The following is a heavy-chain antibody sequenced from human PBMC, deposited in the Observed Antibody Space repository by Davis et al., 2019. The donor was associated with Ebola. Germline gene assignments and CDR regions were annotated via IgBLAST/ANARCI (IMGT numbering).Heavy chain of an antibody. Sequence: AASVKVSCKASGYTFTGYYMHWVRQAPGQGLEWMGRINPHSGITNYAQKFQGSVTMTRDTSISTAYMELSRLRSDDTAVYYCARGADYGGAFDIWGRGTMVTVSS. CDR3: ARGADYGGAFDI. D-gene: IGHD4-23*01. J-gene: IGHJ3*02. V-gene: IGHV1-2*06. CDR2: INPHSGIT. CDR1: GYTFTGYY.